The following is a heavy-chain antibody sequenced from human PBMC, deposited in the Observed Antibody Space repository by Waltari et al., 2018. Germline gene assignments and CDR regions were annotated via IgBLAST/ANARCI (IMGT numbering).Heavy chain of an antibody. D-gene: IGHD2-21*01. Sequence: QVQLQQWGAGLLKPSETLSLTCAVYGGSFSGYYWSWIRQPPGKGLEWIGEINHSGSTNYNPSLKSRVTISVDTSKNQFSLKLISVTAADTAVYYCASSYCGGDCYSYYFDYWGQGTLVTVSS. CDR1: GGSFSGYY. J-gene: IGHJ4*02. CDR2: INHSGST. CDR3: ASSYCGGDCYSYYFDY. V-gene: IGHV4-34*01.